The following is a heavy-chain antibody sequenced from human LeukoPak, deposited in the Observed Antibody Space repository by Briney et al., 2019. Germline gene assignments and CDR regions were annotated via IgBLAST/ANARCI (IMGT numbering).Heavy chain of an antibody. CDR1: GFTFSSYA. V-gene: IGHV3-30-3*01. D-gene: IGHD3-22*01. J-gene: IGHJ6*02. Sequence: GRSLRLSCAASGFTFSSYAMHWVRQAPGKGLEWVAVISYDGSNKYYADSVKGRFTISRDNSKNTLYLQMNSLRAEDTAVYYCARAGGQKTYYYDSSGNPSGYGMDVWGQGTTVTVSS. CDR2: ISYDGSNK. CDR3: ARAGGQKTYYYDSSGNPSGYGMDV.